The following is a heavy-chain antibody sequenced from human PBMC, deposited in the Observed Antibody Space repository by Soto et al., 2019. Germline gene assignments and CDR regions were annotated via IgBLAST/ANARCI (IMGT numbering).Heavy chain of an antibody. CDR3: ARDPYSGSSSKDY. D-gene: IGHD1-26*01. V-gene: IGHV4-4*02. CDR2: IYRSGST. Sequence: LETLSLTCAASGDSINITTNWFFWVRQPPGKGLEWIGEIYRSGSTNYNPSLKNRVTISMDKSKNQFSLQLTSVTAADTAMYYCARDPYSGSSSKDYWGPGALVTVSS. CDR1: GDSINITTNW. J-gene: IGHJ4*02.